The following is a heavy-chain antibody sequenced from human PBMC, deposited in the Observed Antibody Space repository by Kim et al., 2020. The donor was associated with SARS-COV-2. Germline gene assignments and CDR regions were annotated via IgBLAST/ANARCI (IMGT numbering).Heavy chain of an antibody. J-gene: IGHJ6*02. CDR3: ARSSGYSYGLCYYGMDV. CDR1: GGSLSSYY. Sequence: SETLSLTCTVSGGSLSSYYWSWIRQPPGKGLEWIGYIYYSGSTNYNPSLKSRVTKSVDTSKNQFSLKLSSVTAADTAVYYCARSSGYSYGLCYYGMDVWGQGTTVTVSS. V-gene: IGHV4-59*01. CDR2: IYYSGST. D-gene: IGHD5-18*01.